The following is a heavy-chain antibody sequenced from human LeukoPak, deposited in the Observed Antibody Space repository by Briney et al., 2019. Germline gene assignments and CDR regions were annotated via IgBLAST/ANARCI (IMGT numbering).Heavy chain of an antibody. CDR3: ARDSGYYYDSNSFDY. V-gene: IGHV4-38-2*02. D-gene: IGHD3-22*01. CDR2: IYHSGST. CDR1: GGSISHYY. J-gene: IGHJ4*02. Sequence: SETLSLTCSVSGGSISHYYWSWIRQPPGKGLEWIGSIYHSGSTYYNPSLKSRVTISVDTSKNQFSLKLSSVTAADTAVYYCARDSGYYYDSNSFDYWGQGTLVTVSS.